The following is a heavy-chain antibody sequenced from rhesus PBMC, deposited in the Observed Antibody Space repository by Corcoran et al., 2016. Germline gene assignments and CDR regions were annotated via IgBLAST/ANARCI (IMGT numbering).Heavy chain of an antibody. D-gene: IGHD6-13*01. J-gene: IGHJ4*01. CDR2: IYGIGGGT. CDR3: ARAGTPIAAGDFDY. Sequence: QVQLQESGPGVVKPSETLSLTCAVSGYSISDDYSWSWIRQPPGKGLEWIGYIYGIGGGTNYNPSLKTRVTISTETSKNQFSLKLSSVTAADTDVYYCARAGTPIAAGDFDYWGQGVLVTVSS. V-gene: IGHV4-106*01. CDR1: GYSISDDYS.